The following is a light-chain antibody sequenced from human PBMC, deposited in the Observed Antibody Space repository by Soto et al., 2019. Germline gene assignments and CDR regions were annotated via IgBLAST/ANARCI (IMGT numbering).Light chain of an antibody. CDR3: QHYGGMWA. J-gene: IGKJ1*01. Sequence: DIPMTQSPSTLSASVGDRVTITCRASQSISNRLAWYQQKPGKAPKVLIYDASSLESGVPSRFSGSGSGTEFILTISSLQPDDFATYCCQHYGGMWAVGQGSKGDIK. V-gene: IGKV1-5*01. CDR2: DAS. CDR1: QSISNR.